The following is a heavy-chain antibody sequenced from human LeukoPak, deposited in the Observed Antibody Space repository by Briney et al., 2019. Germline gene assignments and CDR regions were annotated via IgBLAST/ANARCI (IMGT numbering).Heavy chain of an antibody. D-gene: IGHD2-15*01. J-gene: IGHJ6*02. CDR1: GGTFSSYA. Sequence: GSSVKVSCKASGGTFSSYAISWVRQAPGQGLEWMGGIIPIFGTANYAQKFQGRDTITADESTSTAYMELSSLRSEDTAVYYCARDEDSGTRIYCSGGSCQYYYYYYGMDVWGQGTTVTVSS. CDR3: ARDEDSGTRIYCSGGSCQYYYYYYGMDV. CDR2: IIPIFGTA. V-gene: IGHV1-69*01.